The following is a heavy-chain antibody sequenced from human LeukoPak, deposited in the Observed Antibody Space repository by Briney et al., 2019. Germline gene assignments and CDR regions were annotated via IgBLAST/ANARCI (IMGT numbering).Heavy chain of an antibody. CDR2: INEDGSEK. D-gene: IGHD2-2*01. CDR1: GFTFSSYW. CDR3: ARGYCRSDNCYAGPNFDY. Sequence: GGSLRLSCAVSGFTFSSYWMGWVRRAPGKGLEWVGNINEDGSEKHYVDSVKGRFTVSRDNAKNSLYLQMHSLRAEDTAVYYCARGYCRSDNCYAGPNFDYWGQGTLVTVSS. J-gene: IGHJ4*02. V-gene: IGHV3-7*03.